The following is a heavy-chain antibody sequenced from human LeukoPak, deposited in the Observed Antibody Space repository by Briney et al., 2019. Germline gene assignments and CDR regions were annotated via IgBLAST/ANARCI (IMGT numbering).Heavy chain of an antibody. CDR2: IYYSGST. CDR1: GGSISSYY. CDR3: ASDPGIAAAGTGYFQH. V-gene: IGHV4-59*08. D-gene: IGHD6-13*01. Sequence: PSETLSLTCTVSGGSISSYYWSWIRQPPGKGLEWIGYIYYSGSTNYNPSLKSRVTISVDTSKNQFSLKLSSVTAADTAVYYCASDPGIAAAGTGYFQHWGQGTLVTVSS. J-gene: IGHJ1*01.